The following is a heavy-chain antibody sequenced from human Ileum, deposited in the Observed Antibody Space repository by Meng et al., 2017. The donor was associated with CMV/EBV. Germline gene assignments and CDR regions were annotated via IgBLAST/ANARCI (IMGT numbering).Heavy chain of an antibody. D-gene: IGHD4-11*01. CDR2: IYSSGII. V-gene: IGHV4-4*07. Sequence: QVPRQESGPGQVKPSGTLSLTCSVPGGSINSFYWSWIRQPAGKGLEWVGRIYSSGIITYNPSLMRRVTVSVDTSKNQFSLKVNSVTAADTAVYYCARLQAWDWFDPWSQGTLVTVSS. J-gene: IGHJ5*02. CDR1: GGSINSFY. CDR3: ARLQAWDWFDP.